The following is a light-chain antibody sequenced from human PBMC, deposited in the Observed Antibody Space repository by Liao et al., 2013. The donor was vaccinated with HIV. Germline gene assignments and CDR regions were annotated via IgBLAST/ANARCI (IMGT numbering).Light chain of an antibody. CDR3: QVWDSSGDHPRV. J-gene: IGLJ3*02. CDR1: NIGSKS. CDR2: YDD. Sequence: SYVLTQPPSLSVAPGRTARITCGGSNIGSKSVHWYQQRPGQAPVLVIYYDDDRPSGIPERFSGSNSGNTATLTISRVEGGDEADYYCQVWDSSGDHPRVFGGGTKLTVL. V-gene: IGLV3-21*04.